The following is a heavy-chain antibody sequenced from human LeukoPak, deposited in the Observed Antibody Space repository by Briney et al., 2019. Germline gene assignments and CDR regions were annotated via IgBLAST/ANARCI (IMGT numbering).Heavy chain of an antibody. J-gene: IGHJ4*02. V-gene: IGHV3-7*01. CDR3: ARDYYYDSSGVYFDY. D-gene: IGHD3-22*01. Sequence: GGSLRLSCAASGLTFSSYWMSWVRQAPGKGLEWVANIKQDGSEKYYVDSVKGRFTISRDNAKNSLYLQMNRLRAEDTAVYYCARDYYYDSSGVYFDYWGQGTLVTVSS. CDR2: IKQDGSEK. CDR1: GLTFSSYW.